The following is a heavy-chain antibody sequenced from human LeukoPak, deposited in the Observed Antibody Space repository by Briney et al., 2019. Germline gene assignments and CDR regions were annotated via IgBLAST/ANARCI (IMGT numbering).Heavy chain of an antibody. CDR2: IYYSGST. CDR1: GGSISSYY. CDR3: ASAPRDYYGSGDYYYMDV. J-gene: IGHJ6*03. Sequence: MPSETLSLTCTVSGGSISSYYWSWIRQPPGKGLEWIGYIYYSGSTNYNPSLKSRVTISVDTSKNQFSLKLSSVTAADTAVYYCASAPRDYYGSGDYYYMDVWGKGTTVTISS. V-gene: IGHV4-59*01. D-gene: IGHD3-10*01.